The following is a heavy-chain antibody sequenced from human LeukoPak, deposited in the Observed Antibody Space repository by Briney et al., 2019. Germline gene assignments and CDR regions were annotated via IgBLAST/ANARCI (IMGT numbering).Heavy chain of an antibody. CDR2: INHSGST. V-gene: IGHV4-34*01. J-gene: IGHJ4*02. D-gene: IGHD5-18*01. CDR3: ARGQKYSYGYTVTELGSGYFDY. CDR1: GGSFSGHY. Sequence: PSETLSLTCAVYGGSFSGHYWSWIHQPPGNGLEWIGEINHSGSTYYNPSLKSRVTISVDTSKNQFSLKLSSVTAADTAVYFCARGQKYSYGYTVTELGSGYFDYWGQGTLVTVSS.